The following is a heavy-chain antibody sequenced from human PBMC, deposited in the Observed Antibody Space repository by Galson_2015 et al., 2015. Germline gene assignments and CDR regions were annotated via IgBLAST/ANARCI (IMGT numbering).Heavy chain of an antibody. CDR1: GDSVSSKSAA. J-gene: IGHJ4*02. CDR2: TYYRSKWFN. V-gene: IGHV6-1*01. Sequence: CSIYGDSVSSKSAAWNWIRQSPSRGLEWLGRTYYRSKWFNDYAVSVKSRIIINPDTSKNQFSLQLNSVTTEDTAVYYCARLSSSGWTDDYWGQGTPVTVSS. D-gene: IGHD2-2*01. CDR3: ARLSSSGWTDDY.